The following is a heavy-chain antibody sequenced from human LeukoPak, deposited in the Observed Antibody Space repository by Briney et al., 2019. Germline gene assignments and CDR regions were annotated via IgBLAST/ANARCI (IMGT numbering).Heavy chain of an antibody. D-gene: IGHD2-15*01. CDR1: XXXA. V-gene: IGHV3-30*04. CDR2: ISYDGSNK. Sequence: XXXAXHWVRQAPGKGLEWVAVISYDGSNKYYADSVKGRFTISRDNSKNTLYLQMNSLRAEDTAVYYCARGGLLSYYYYGMDVWGQGTTVTVSS. CDR3: ARGGLLSYYYYGMDV. J-gene: IGHJ6*02.